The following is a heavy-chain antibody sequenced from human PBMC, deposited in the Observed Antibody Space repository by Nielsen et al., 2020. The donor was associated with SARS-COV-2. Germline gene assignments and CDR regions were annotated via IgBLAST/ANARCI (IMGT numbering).Heavy chain of an antibody. Sequence: GESLKISCAASGFTFSSYSMNWVRQAPGKGLEWVSSISSSSSYIYYADSVKGRFTISRDNSKNTLYLQMNSLRAEDTAVYYCARDLRGGRPYWGQGTLVTVSS. V-gene: IGHV3-21*01. D-gene: IGHD4-17*01. CDR3: ARDLRGGRPY. CDR1: GFTFSSYS. CDR2: ISSSSSYI. J-gene: IGHJ4*02.